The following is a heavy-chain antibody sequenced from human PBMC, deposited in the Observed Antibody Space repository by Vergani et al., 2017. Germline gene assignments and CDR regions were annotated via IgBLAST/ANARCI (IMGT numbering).Heavy chain of an antibody. CDR1: GFTFSSYA. J-gene: IGHJ6*02. D-gene: IGHD3-3*01. Sequence: EVQLLESGGGLVQPGGSLRLSCAASGFTFSSYAMSWVRQAPGKGLEWVSAISGSGGSTYYADSVKGRLTISRDNSKNTLYLQMNSLRDEDTAVYYCAKSPKNYDFWSGYLGPYGMDVWGQGTTVTVSS. V-gene: IGHV3-23*01. CDR3: AKSPKNYDFWSGYLGPYGMDV. CDR2: ISGSGGST.